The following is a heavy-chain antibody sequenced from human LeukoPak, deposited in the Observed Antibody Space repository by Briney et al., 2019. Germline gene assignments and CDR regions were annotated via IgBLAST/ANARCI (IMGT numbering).Heavy chain of an antibody. Sequence: ASVKVSCKASGYTFTSYDINWVRQATGQGLEWMGWMNPNSGNTGYAQKFQGRVTMTRNTSISTAYMELSSLRSEDTAVYYCATLYGDYPNFDYWGQGTLVTVSS. V-gene: IGHV1-8*01. J-gene: IGHJ4*02. CDR3: ATLYGDYPNFDY. CDR2: MNPNSGNT. CDR1: GYTFTSYD. D-gene: IGHD4-17*01.